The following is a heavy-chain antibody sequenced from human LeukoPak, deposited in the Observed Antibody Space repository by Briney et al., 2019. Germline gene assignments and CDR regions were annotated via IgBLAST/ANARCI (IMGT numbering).Heavy chain of an antibody. CDR3: AKRLLQDYFYGMDV. V-gene: IGHV3-23*01. J-gene: IGHJ6*02. Sequence: GGSLRLSCAASGFTFSSSAMSWVRQAPGKGLEWVSSISVSGGTTYYADSVKGRFTISRDNSKNTLYLQMNSLRAEDTAVYYCAKRLLQDYFYGMDVWGQGTTVTVSS. CDR2: ISVSGGTT. CDR1: GFTFSSSA.